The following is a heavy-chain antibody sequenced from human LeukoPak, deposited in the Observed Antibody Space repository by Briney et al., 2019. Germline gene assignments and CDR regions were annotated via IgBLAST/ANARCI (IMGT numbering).Heavy chain of an antibody. J-gene: IGHJ5*02. D-gene: IGHD3-10*01. CDR2: IYYSGST. V-gene: IGHV4-31*03. Sequence: SETLSLTCTVSGGSISSGGYYWSWIRQHPGKGLEWIGYIYYSGSTYYNPSLKSRVTISVDTSKNQFSLKLSSVTAADTAVYYCARDLRMVRGVIGNWFDPWGQGTLVTVSS. CDR1: GGSISSGGYY. CDR3: ARDLRMVRGVIGNWFDP.